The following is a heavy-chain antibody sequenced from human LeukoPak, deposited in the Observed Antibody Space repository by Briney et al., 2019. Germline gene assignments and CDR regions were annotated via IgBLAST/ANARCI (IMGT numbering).Heavy chain of an antibody. CDR3: ARGGGGYSYGSIYYYMDV. Sequence: SETLSLTCTVSGGSISSSSYYWSWIRQPPGKGLEWIGEINHSGSTNYNPSLKSRVTISVDTSKNQFSLKLSSVTAADTAVYYCARGGGGYSYGSIYYYMDVWGKGTTVTVSS. V-gene: IGHV4-39*07. CDR2: INHSGST. J-gene: IGHJ6*03. D-gene: IGHD5-18*01. CDR1: GGSISSSSYY.